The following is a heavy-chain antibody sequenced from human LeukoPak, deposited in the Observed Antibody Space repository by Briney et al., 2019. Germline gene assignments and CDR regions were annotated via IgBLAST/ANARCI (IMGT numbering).Heavy chain of an antibody. D-gene: IGHD4-17*01. CDR1: GGSISGHF. CDR2: IYYSGGA. Sequence: PSETLSLTCTVSGGSISGHFWSWIRQPPGKGLEWIGFIYYSGGASYNPSLKSRVTMSLDTSKNHFVLRLSSVTAADTAVYYCVRLFDYDDTTNDAFDIWGQGTMVTVSS. CDR3: VRLFDYDDTTNDAFDI. J-gene: IGHJ3*02. V-gene: IGHV4-59*11.